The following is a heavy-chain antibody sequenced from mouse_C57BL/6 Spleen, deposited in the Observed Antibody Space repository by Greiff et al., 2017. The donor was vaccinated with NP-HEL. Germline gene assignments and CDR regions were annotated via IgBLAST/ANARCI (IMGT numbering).Heavy chain of an antibody. CDR3: ARKATTVVAHWYLDV. J-gene: IGHJ1*03. D-gene: IGHD1-1*01. CDR1: GYTFTSYW. CDR2: IYPSDSET. V-gene: IGHV1-61*01. Sequence: VQLQQPGAELVRPGSSVKLSCKASGYTFTSYWMDWVKQRPGQGLEWIGNIYPSDSETHYNQKFKDKATLTVDKSSSTAYMQLSSLTSEDSAVYDCARKATTVVAHWYLDVWGTGTTVTVSS.